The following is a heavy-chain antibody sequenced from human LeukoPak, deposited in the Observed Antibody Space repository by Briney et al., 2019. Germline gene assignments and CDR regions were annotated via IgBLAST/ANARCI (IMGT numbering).Heavy chain of an antibody. V-gene: IGHV3-74*01. Sequence: GGSLRLSCAASGFTFSGYWMHWVRHARGKALVWVSRVATGGTRRSYADSVKGRFTISRDNAKNTLYLQMNSLSAEDTAVYFCARDMGPYGGSPGAPWGQGTLVTVSS. CDR3: ARDMGPYGGSPGAP. J-gene: IGHJ5*02. CDR2: VATGGTRR. CDR1: GFTFSGYW. D-gene: IGHD4-23*01.